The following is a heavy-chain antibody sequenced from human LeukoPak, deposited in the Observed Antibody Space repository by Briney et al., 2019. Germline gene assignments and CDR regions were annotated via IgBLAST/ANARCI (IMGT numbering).Heavy chain of an antibody. V-gene: IGHV3-23*01. CDR3: AKGDWNYGDFDY. CDR1: GFTFSSYW. D-gene: IGHD1-7*01. J-gene: IGHJ4*02. Sequence: GGSLRLSCAASGFTFSSYWMNWVRQAPGKGLEWVSGVSSSGGNTYYADSVKGRFTISRDNSKNTQYLQMNSLRAEDAAVYYCAKGDWNYGDFDYWGQGTLVTVSS. CDR2: VSSSGGNT.